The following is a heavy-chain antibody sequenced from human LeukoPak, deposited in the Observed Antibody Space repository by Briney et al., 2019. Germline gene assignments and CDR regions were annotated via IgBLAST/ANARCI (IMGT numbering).Heavy chain of an antibody. D-gene: IGHD3-10*01. Sequence: ASVKVSCKASGYTFTSYDINWVRQATGQGLEWMGWMNPNSGNTGYAQKFQGRVTMTRNTSISTAYMELSSLRSEDTAVYYCARLKMVRGVIMTTYYFDYWGQGTLVTVSS. CDR3: ARLKMVRGVIMTTYYFDY. J-gene: IGHJ4*02. V-gene: IGHV1-8*01. CDR2: MNPNSGNT. CDR1: GYTFTSYD.